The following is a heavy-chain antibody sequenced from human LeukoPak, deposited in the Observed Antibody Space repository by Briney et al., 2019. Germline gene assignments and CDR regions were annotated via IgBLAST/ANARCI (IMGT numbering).Heavy chain of an antibody. D-gene: IGHD5-18*01. CDR3: ARPDTAMVIGAFDI. J-gene: IGHJ3*02. CDR2: IIPILGIA. V-gene: IGHV1-69*04. CDR1: GGTFSSYA. Sequence: SVKVSCKASGGTFSSYAISWVRQAPGQGLEWMGRIIPILGIANYAQKFQGRVTITADKSTSTAYMELSSLRSEDTAVYYCARPDTAMVIGAFDIWGQGTMVTVSS.